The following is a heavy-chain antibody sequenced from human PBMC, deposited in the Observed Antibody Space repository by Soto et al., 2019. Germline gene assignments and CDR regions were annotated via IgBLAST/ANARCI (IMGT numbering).Heavy chain of an antibody. J-gene: IGHJ5*02. CDR2: IDPSDSYT. CDR1: GYSFTSYW. Sequence: EVQLVQSGAEVKKPGESLRISCKGSGYSFTSYWISWVRQMPGKGLEWMGRIDPSDSYTNYSPAFQGHVTISADKSISTAYLQWSSLKASDTAMYYCARRRYSYGSHNWFDPWGQGTLVTVSS. V-gene: IGHV5-10-1*01. CDR3: ARRRYSYGSHNWFDP. D-gene: IGHD5-18*01.